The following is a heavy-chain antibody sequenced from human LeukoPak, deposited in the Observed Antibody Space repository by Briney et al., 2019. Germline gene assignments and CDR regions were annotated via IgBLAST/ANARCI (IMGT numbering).Heavy chain of an antibody. CDR2: IRYDGSNK. D-gene: IGHD1-26*01. CDR3: ARGSDYSGSYYKNY. CDR1: GFTFSSYG. V-gene: IGHV3-30*02. Sequence: GGSLRLSCAASGFTFSSYGMHWVRQAPGKGLEWVAFIRYDGSNKYYADSVKGRFTISRDNSKNTLYLQMNSLRAEDTAVYYCARGSDYSGSYYKNYWGQGTLVTVSS. J-gene: IGHJ4*02.